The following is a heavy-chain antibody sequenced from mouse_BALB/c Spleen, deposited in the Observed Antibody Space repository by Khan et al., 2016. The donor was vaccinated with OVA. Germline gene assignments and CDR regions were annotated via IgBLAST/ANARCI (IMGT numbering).Heavy chain of an antibody. CDR2: IWSVGNT. Sequence: VQLQESGPGLVAPSQSLSITCTVSGSSSSSYGVSWARQTPGKGLEWLGVIWSVGNTNYHSSLNSRLPIPKDNSKSQVLLKLTSLPTDDTATDYCAIIFYGYDWFAYWGQGTLVTVSA. V-gene: IGHV2-3*01. J-gene: IGHJ3*01. CDR1: GSSSSSYG. CDR3: AIIFYGYDWFAY. D-gene: IGHD2-2*01.